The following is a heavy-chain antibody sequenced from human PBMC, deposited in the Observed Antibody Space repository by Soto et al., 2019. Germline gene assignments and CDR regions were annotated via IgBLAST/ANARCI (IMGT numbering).Heavy chain of an antibody. CDR1: GFTFSGHG. Sequence: GGSLRLSCAASGFTFSGHGMHWVRQAPGKGLEWEAAISNDGRTKYYADSVKGRFTISRDNSKGTLDLQMNSLRVEDTAIYYCAKDRVSENNSSWPQGHWGQGTLVTVSS. CDR2: ISNDGRTK. CDR3: AKDRVSENNSSWPQGH. J-gene: IGHJ4*02. D-gene: IGHD6-13*01. V-gene: IGHV3-30*18.